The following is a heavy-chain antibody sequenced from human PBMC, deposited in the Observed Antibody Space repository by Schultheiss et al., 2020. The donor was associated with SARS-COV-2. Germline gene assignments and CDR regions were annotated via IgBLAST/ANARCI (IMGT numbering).Heavy chain of an antibody. CDR2: IYYSGST. V-gene: IGHV4-31*02. CDR3: ARDSSVRFDP. J-gene: IGHJ5*02. Sequence: SWVRQAPGKGLEWIGYIYYSGSTYYNPSLKSRVTISVDTSKNQFSLKLSSVTAADTAVYYCARDSSVRFDPWGQGTLVTVSS. D-gene: IGHD3-22*01.